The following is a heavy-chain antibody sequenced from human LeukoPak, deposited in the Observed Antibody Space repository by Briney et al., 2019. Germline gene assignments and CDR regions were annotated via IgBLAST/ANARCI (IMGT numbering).Heavy chain of an antibody. D-gene: IGHD3-22*01. CDR1: GYTFTSYG. CDR2: ISAYNGNT. J-gene: IGHJ6*02. V-gene: IGHV1-18*01. CDR3: ARGVYYYGSSGYYDYYYYGMDV. Sequence: GASVKVSCKASGYTFTSYGISWVRQAPGQGLEWMGWISAYNGNTNYAQKLQGRVTMTTDTSTSTAYMELRSLRSDDTAVYCCARGVYYYGSSGYYDYYYYGMDVWGQGTTVTVSS.